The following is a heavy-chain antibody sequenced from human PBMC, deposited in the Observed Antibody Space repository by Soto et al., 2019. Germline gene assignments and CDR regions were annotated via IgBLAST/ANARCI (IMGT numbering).Heavy chain of an antibody. CDR2: INSLSTSK. Sequence: GGSLRLSCAASGFTFSSYTMNWVRQAPGKGLEWISSINSLSTSKYYADSLKGRCTISRDNAKNSLFLQIDSLRPDDTAVYYCARGPEGFHPLSNNWFDPWGQGTPVTVSS. CDR1: GFTFSSYT. V-gene: IGHV3-21*01. D-gene: IGHD3-10*01. CDR3: ARGPEGFHPLSNNWFDP. J-gene: IGHJ5*02.